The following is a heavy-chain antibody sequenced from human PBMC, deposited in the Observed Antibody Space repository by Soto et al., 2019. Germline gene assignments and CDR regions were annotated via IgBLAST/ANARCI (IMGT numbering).Heavy chain of an antibody. CDR1: GFTFSSYA. V-gene: IGHV3-23*01. D-gene: IGHD3-10*01. CDR3: AKEDVLLWFGELSYFDY. J-gene: IGHJ4*02. Sequence: GGSLRLSCAASGFTFSSYAMSWVRQAPGKGLEWVSAISGSGGSTYYADSVKGRFTISRDNSKNTLYLQMNSLRAEDTAVYYCAKEDVLLWFGELSYFDYWGQGTLVTVSS. CDR2: ISGSGGST.